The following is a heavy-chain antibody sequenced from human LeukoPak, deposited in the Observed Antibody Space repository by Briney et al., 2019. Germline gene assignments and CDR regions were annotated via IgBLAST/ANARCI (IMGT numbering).Heavy chain of an antibody. CDR2: ISGSGGST. CDR1: GFTFSSYA. CDR3: AVGDGSSWRKYYGMDV. V-gene: IGHV3-23*01. D-gene: IGHD6-13*01. Sequence: GGSLRLSCAASGFTFSSYAMSWVRQAPGKGLEWVSAISGSGGSTYYADSVKGRFTISRDNSKNTLYLQMNSLRAEDTAVYYCAVGDGSSWRKYYGMDVWGQGTTVTVSS. J-gene: IGHJ6*02.